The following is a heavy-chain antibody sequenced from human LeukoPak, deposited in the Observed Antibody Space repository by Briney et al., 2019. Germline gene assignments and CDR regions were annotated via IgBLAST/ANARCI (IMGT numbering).Heavy chain of an antibody. CDR3: ARYRVTRWLHPSSYNWFDP. CDR2: INHSGST. D-gene: IGHD5-24*01. CDR1: GGSFSGYY. J-gene: IGHJ5*02. V-gene: IGHV4-34*01. Sequence: SETLSLTCAVYGGSFSGYYWSWIRQPPGKGLEWIGEINHSGSTNYNPSLKSRVTISVDTSKNQFSLKLSSVTAADTAVYYCARYRVTRWLHPSSYNWFDPWGQGTLVTVSS.